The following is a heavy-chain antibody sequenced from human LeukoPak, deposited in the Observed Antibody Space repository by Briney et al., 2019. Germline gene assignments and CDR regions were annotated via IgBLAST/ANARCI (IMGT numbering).Heavy chain of an antibody. Sequence: PGGSLRLSCAASGFTFSSYEMNWVRQAPGKGLEWVSYIASSGRTINYADSVKGRFTISRDNAKSSLYLQMNSLRAEDTAVYYCARDLSLSGWSLGDMDVWGLGTTVTVSS. CDR2: IASSGRTI. CDR3: ARDLSLSGWSLGDMDV. CDR1: GFTFSSYE. D-gene: IGHD6-19*01. J-gene: IGHJ6*02. V-gene: IGHV3-48*03.